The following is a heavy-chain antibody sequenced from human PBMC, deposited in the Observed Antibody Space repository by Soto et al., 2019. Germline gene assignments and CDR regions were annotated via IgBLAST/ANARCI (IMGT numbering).Heavy chain of an antibody. CDR3: AKGPYRNYASPWFDP. Sequence: EVQLVESGGGLVQPGRSLRLSCAASGFTFDDYAMHWVRQAPGKGLEWVSGISWNSGSIGYADSVKGRFTISRDNAKNPLYLQMNSLRAEDTPLYYCAKGPYRNYASPWFDPWAQETLVTVSS. D-gene: IGHD4-4*01. CDR1: GFTFDDYA. V-gene: IGHV3-9*01. CDR2: ISWNSGSI. J-gene: IGHJ5*02.